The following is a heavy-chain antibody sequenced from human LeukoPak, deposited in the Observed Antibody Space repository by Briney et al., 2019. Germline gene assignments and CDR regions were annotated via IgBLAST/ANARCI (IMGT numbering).Heavy chain of an antibody. D-gene: IGHD2-21*01. CDR3: ARKISCGGDCYSLDY. J-gene: IGHJ4*02. CDR1: GFTFSSYG. Sequence: PGGSLRLSCAASGFTFSSYGMHWVRQAPGKGLEWVAVIWYDGSNKYYANSVKCRFTISRDNSKNTLYLQMNGLRAEDTAVYYCARKISCGGDCYSLDYWGQGTLVTVSS. V-gene: IGHV3-33*01. CDR2: IWYDGSNK.